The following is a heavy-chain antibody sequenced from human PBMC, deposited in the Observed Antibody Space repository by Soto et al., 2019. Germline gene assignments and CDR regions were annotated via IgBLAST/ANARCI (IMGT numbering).Heavy chain of an antibody. D-gene: IGHD6-6*01. CDR1: GFTLSGYA. CDR2: ISSNGVGT. V-gene: IGHV3-64*01. J-gene: IGHJ6*03. CDR3: ARRARPYFYYMDV. Sequence: EVQLAESGGGLAQPGGSLRLSCAASGFTLSGYAMDWVRQAPGKGLEYVSGISSNGVGTYYANSVQGRFTISRDNSKNTVYLQIGSLRPEEMAVYYCARRARPYFYYMDVWGKGTTVTVSS.